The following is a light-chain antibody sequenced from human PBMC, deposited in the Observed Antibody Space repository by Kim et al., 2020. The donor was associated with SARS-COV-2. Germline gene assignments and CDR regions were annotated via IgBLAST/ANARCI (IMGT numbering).Light chain of an antibody. CDR3: QQHGRSLYT. Sequence: SAGERAAPSCRASQSVSSNYLAWYQQKPGQAPRLLIYGASTRATGVPDRFSGSGSETDFTLTISRLEPEDFAIYYCQQHGRSLYTFGQGTKVDIK. V-gene: IGKV3-20*01. CDR1: QSVSSNY. CDR2: GAS. J-gene: IGKJ2*01.